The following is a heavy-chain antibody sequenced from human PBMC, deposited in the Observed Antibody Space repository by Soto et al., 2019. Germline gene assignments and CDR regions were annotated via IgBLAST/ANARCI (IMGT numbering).Heavy chain of an antibody. CDR3: AKDGDLTTGSFDY. CDR2: ISYDGSNK. J-gene: IGHJ4*02. V-gene: IGHV3-30*18. CDR1: GFTFSSYG. Sequence: VGSLRLSCAASGFTFSSYGMHWVRQAPGKGLEWVAVISYDGSNKYYADSVKGRFTISRDNSKNTLYLQMNSLRAEDTAVYYCAKDGDLTTGSFDYWGQGTLVTVSS. D-gene: IGHD1-1*01.